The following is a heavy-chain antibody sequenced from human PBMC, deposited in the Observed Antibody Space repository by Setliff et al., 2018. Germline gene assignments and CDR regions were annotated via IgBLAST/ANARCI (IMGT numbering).Heavy chain of an antibody. CDR3: AKNGFGVVALGVNNWFDP. CDR1: GFTFSSYA. D-gene: IGHD3-10*01. V-gene: IGHV3-23*01. Sequence: RGSLRLSCAASGFTFSSYAMSWVRQAPGKGLEWVSAISGSGGSTYYADSVKGRFTISRDNSKNTLYLQMNSLRAEDTAVYYCAKNGFGVVALGVNNWFDPWGQGTLVTVS. J-gene: IGHJ5*02. CDR2: ISGSGGST.